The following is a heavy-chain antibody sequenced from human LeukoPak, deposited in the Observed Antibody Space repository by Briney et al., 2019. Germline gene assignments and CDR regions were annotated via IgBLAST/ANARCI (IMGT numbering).Heavy chain of an antibody. CDR2: ISWNSGSI. CDR1: RFSFSAYP. D-gene: IGHD6-13*01. J-gene: IGHJ3*02. Sequence: GGSLRLSCAASRFSFSAYPMGWVRRAPGRGLEWVSGISWNSGSIGYADSVKGRFTISRDNAKNSLYLQMNSLRAEDTAVYYCAKDEGYSSSWADAFDIWGQGTMVTVSS. V-gene: IGHV3-9*01. CDR3: AKDEGYSSSWADAFDI.